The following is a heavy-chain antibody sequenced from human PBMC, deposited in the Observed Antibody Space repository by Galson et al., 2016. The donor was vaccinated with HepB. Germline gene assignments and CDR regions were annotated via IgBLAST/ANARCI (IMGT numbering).Heavy chain of an antibody. CDR1: GFTFSSYW. CDR3: VQGSTAPAV. CDR2: ISRSGDST. J-gene: IGHJ6*04. V-gene: IGHV3-23*01. Sequence: SLRLSCAASGFTFSSYWMHWVRQAPGKGLEVVSSISRSGDSTDYADSVKGRFIISRDNTKNTLSLQMNSLRAEDTAVYYCVQGSTAPAVWGKGTTVTVSS. D-gene: IGHD2-2*01.